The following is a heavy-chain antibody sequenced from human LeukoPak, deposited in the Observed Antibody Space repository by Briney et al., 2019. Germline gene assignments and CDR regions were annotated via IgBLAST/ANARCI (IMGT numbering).Heavy chain of an antibody. V-gene: IGHV3-66*01. CDR3: AREGIIKGLAFDI. CDR2: IYRGGST. D-gene: IGHD3-10*01. J-gene: IGHJ3*02. Sequence: GGSLRLSCAASGFTVSSNYMSWVRQAPGKGLEWVSVIYRGGSTYYADSVKGRFTISRDNSKNTLYLQMNSLRAEDTAVYYCAREGIIKGLAFDIWGQGTMVTVSS. CDR1: GFTVSSNY.